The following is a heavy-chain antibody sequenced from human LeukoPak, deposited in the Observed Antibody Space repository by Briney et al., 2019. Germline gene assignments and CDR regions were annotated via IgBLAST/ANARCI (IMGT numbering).Heavy chain of an antibody. Sequence: PGGSLRLSCAASGFTFSSYWMSWVRQAPGKGLEWVSYISSSGSTIYYADSVKGRFTISRDNAKNSLYLQMNSLRAEDTAVYYCARSLSGWMYYFDYWGQGTLVTVSS. D-gene: IGHD6-19*01. CDR2: ISSSGSTI. J-gene: IGHJ4*02. V-gene: IGHV3-48*04. CDR3: ARSLSGWMYYFDY. CDR1: GFTFSSYW.